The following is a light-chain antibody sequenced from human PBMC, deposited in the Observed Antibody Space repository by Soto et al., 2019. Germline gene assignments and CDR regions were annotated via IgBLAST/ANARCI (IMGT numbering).Light chain of an antibody. J-gene: IGLJ2*01. Sequence: QSALTQPASVSGSPGQSITISCTGTSSDVGGYNYVSWYQQHPGKAPKLMISEVTYRHSGISNRFSGSKSGSTASPIISGLQADDEADYYCSSFTRFNTLLFGGGTKLTVL. V-gene: IGLV2-14*01. CDR1: SSDVGGYNY. CDR3: SSFTRFNTLL. CDR2: EVT.